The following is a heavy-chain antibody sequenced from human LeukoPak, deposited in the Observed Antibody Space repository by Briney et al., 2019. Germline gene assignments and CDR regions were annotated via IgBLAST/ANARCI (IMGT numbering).Heavy chain of an antibody. CDR1: GFTFSSYA. CDR3: ARGGGTNDL. CDR2: ISGSGGST. D-gene: IGHD1-7*01. J-gene: IGHJ3*01. Sequence: PGGSLRLSCAASGFTFSSYAMSWVRQAPGKGLEWVSAISGSGGSTYYADSVKGRFTISRDNANNSLCLQMNSLRAEDTAVYYCARGGGTNDLWGQGTMVTVSS. V-gene: IGHV3-23*01.